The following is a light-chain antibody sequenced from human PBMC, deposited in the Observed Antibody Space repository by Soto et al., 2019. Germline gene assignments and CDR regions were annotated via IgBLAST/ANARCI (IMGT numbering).Light chain of an antibody. CDR2: ATS. CDR3: QQCYSYPLT. CDR1: QDISSW. J-gene: IGKJ5*01. Sequence: DIQMTQSPSSVSASVGDRVTITCRASQDISSWLVWYQQKPGKAPKLLIHATSGLQSGVPSRFSGSGSGTEFTLTISCLQSEDFATYYCQQCYSYPLTFGQGTRLEI. V-gene: IGKV1-12*01.